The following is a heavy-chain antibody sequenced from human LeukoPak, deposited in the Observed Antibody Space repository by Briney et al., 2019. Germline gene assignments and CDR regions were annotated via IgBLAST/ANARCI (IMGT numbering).Heavy chain of an antibody. J-gene: IGHJ4*02. Sequence: GGSLRLSCAASGFTFSTYAMSWVRQAPGRGLEWVSAISGSGGSTYYADSVKGRFTISRDNSKNTLYLQMNSLRAEDTAVYFCAKGCCPIDYWGQGTLVTVSS. CDR1: GFTFSTYA. D-gene: IGHD2-8*01. CDR3: AKGCCPIDY. CDR2: ISGSGGST. V-gene: IGHV3-23*01.